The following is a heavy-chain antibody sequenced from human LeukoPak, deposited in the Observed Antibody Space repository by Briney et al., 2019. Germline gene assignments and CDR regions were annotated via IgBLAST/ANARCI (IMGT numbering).Heavy chain of an antibody. J-gene: IGHJ4*02. CDR1: GFTFSSYG. Sequence: GRSLRLSCAASGFTFSSYGMHWVRQAPGKGLEWVAVIWYDGSNKYYADSVKGRFTISRDNSKNTLYLQMNSLRAEDTAVYYCTRDAVYSSSWQYYWGQGTLVTVSS. V-gene: IGHV3-33*01. CDR3: TRDAVYSSSWQYY. CDR2: IWYDGSNK. D-gene: IGHD6-13*01.